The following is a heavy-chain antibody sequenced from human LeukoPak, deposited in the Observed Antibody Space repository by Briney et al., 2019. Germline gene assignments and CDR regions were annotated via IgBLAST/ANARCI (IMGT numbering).Heavy chain of an antibody. CDR3: ARKNDFDI. CDR1: GGSISSDH. Sequence: SETLSLTCTVSGGSISSDHWNWIRQPPGKGLEWIRCIYYSGRTYYNPSLKSRVSISVDMSKSQFSLRLTSVTAADTAVYYCARKNDFDIWGQGTLVTVSS. D-gene: IGHD2/OR15-2a*01. J-gene: IGHJ3*02. V-gene: IGHV4-59*01. CDR2: IYYSGRT.